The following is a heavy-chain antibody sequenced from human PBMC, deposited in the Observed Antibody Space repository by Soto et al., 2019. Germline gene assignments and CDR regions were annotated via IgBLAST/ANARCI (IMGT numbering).Heavy chain of an antibody. D-gene: IGHD2-2*02. CDR3: ARPYCSSPSCHNGAFDI. CDR1: GGSISSGGYY. V-gene: IGHV4-31*03. CDR2: IYYSGST. Sequence: PSETLSLTCSVSGGSISSGGYYWSWIRQHPGEGLEWIRYIYYSGSTYYNPSLKSRVTISVDTSKNQFSLKLSSVTAADTAVYYCARPYCSSPSCHNGAFDIWGQGTMVTVSS. J-gene: IGHJ3*02.